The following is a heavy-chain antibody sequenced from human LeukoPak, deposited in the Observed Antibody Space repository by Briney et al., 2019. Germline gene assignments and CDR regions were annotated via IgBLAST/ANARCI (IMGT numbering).Heavy chain of an antibody. J-gene: IGHJ4*02. Sequence: ASVKVSCKASGYTFTGYNMHWVRQAPGQGLEWMGWINPHNGDTNYAQKFQGRVTMTRDTSITTAYMELSRLKSDDTAVYYCATVRDIVVGGGPYYFDYWGQGTLVTVSS. D-gene: IGHD2-15*01. V-gene: IGHV1-2*02. CDR3: ATVRDIVVGGGPYYFDY. CDR2: INPHNGDT. CDR1: GYTFTGYN.